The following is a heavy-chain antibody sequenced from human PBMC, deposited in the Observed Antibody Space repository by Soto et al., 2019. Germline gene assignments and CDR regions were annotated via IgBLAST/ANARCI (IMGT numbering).Heavy chain of an antibody. CDR3: ASVREAKVGTVRPPDAFDI. V-gene: IGHV1-69*13. CDR1: GGTFSSYA. CDR2: IIPIFGTA. J-gene: IGHJ3*02. D-gene: IGHD4-17*01. Sequence: SVKVSCKASGGTFSSYAISWVRQAPGQGLEWMGGIIPIFGTANYAQKFQGRVTITADESTSTAYMELSSLRSEDTAVYYCASVREAKVGTVRPPDAFDISLPGRMITV.